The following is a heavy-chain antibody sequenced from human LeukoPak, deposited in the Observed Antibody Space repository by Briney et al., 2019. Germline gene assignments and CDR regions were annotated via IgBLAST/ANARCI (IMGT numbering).Heavy chain of an antibody. CDR3: ARGEYGDCDFDY. Sequence: GGSLRLSCAASGFTFISYSMNWVRQAPGKGLEWVSSVSSSSTYIYYADSVKGRFTISRDNAKNSLYLQMNSLRAEDTGVYYCARGEYGDCDFDYWGQGTLVTVSS. J-gene: IGHJ4*02. V-gene: IGHV3-21*01. CDR1: GFTFISYS. CDR2: VSSSSTYI. D-gene: IGHD4-17*01.